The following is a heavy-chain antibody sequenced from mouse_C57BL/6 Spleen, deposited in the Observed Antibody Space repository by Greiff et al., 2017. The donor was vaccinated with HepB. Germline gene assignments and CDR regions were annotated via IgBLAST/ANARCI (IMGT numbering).Heavy chain of an antibody. D-gene: IGHD2-1*01. J-gene: IGHJ1*03. Sequence: VQLQQSGAELMKPGASVKLSCKATGYTFTGYWIEWVKQRPGHGLEWIGEILPGSGSTNYNEKFKGKATFTADTSSNTAYMQLSSLTTEDSAIYYCAREEVYYGNSHWYFDVWGTGTTVTVSS. CDR2: ILPGSGST. CDR1: GYTFTGYW. V-gene: IGHV1-9*01. CDR3: AREEVYYGNSHWYFDV.